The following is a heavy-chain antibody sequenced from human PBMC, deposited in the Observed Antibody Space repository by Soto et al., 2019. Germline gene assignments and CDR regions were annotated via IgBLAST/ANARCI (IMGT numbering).Heavy chain of an antibody. CDR1: GGSFSGYY. D-gene: IGHD2-15*01. J-gene: IGHJ3*02. V-gene: IGHV4-34*01. CDR3: ARRRNRYCSGGSCSFDI. CDR2: INHSGST. Sequence: QVQLQQWGAGLLKPSDTLSLTCAVYGGSFSGYYWSWIRQPPGKGLEWIGEINHSGSTNYNPSLKSRVTISVDTSKNQFSLKLSSVTAADTAVYYCARRRNRYCSGGSCSFDIWGQGTMVTVSS.